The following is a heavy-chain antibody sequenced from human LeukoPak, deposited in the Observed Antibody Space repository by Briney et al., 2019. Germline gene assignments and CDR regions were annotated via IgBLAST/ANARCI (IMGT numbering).Heavy chain of an antibody. Sequence: SQTLSLTCTVSGASISSGGYYWNWIRQPPGKGLEWIGYINYSRSTSYSPSLKSRLTISVDTSKNQFSLKLSSVTAADTAVYYCARDGYHSGYFDYWGQGTLVTVSS. D-gene: IGHD5-12*01. CDR1: GASISSGGYY. CDR3: ARDGYHSGYFDY. CDR2: INYSRST. V-gene: IGHV4-30-4*01. J-gene: IGHJ4*02.